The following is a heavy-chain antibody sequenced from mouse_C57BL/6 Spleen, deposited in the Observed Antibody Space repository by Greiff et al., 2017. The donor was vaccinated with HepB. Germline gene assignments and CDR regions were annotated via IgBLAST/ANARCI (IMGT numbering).Heavy chain of an antibody. J-gene: IGHJ3*01. CDR1: GFTFSDYG. CDR3: ARSDGRGFAY. CDR2: ISSGSSTI. V-gene: IGHV5-17*01. D-gene: IGHD2-3*01. Sequence: EVNVVESGGGLVKPGGSLKLSCAASGFTFSDYGMHWVRQAPEKGLEWVAYISSGSSTIYYADTVKGRFTISRDNAKNTLFLQMTSLRSEDTAMYYCARSDGRGFAYWGQGTLVTVSA.